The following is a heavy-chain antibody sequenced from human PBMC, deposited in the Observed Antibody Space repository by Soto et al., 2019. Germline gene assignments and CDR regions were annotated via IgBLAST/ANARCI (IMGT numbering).Heavy chain of an antibody. D-gene: IGHD1-20*01. Sequence: GPLRLSCTASGFTFSSYGMHWVRQAPGKGLEWVAVISYDGSNKYYADSVKVRFTISRDNSKNTLYLQMNSLRAEDTAVYYCAKDRYNGNDLDYWGQGTLVTVSS. CDR1: GFTFSSYG. J-gene: IGHJ4*02. V-gene: IGHV3-30*18. CDR3: AKDRYNGNDLDY. CDR2: ISYDGSNK.